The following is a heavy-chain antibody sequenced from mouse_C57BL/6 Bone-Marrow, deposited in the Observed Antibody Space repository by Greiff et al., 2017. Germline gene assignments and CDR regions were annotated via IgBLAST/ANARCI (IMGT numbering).Heavy chain of an antibody. CDR1: GYTFTSYW. CDR2: IDPSDSYT. V-gene: IGHV1-69*01. D-gene: IGHD1-1*01. CDR3: ARRGIWVVDY. Sequence: QVQLQQPGAELVMPGASVKLSCKASGYTFTSYWMHWVTQRPGQGLAWIGEIDPSDSYTTSNQKFKGKSTLTVENSSSTAYMQLSSLTSEDSAVYYCARRGIWVVDYWGQGTTLTVSS. J-gene: IGHJ2*01.